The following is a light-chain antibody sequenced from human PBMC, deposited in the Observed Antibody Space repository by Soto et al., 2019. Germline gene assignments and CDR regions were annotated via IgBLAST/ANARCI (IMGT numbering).Light chain of an antibody. Sequence: QSALTRRASVSGSPGQSITISCTGTSSDVGAYDYVSWYQQHPGKVPKLMIYDVSNRPSGVSNRFSGSKSDNTASLTISGLQAEDEADYYCSSYTTSINVIFGEGTKLTVL. CDR2: DVS. CDR1: SSDVGAYDY. CDR3: SSYTTSINVI. J-gene: IGLJ2*01. V-gene: IGLV2-14*01.